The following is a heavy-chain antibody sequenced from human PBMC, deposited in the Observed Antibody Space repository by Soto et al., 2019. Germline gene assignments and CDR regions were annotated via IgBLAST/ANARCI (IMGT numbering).Heavy chain of an antibody. CDR3: QRQRRNTKIVLVKHYDAEF. CDR2: IYYDGTT. D-gene: IGHD3-22*01. CDR1: SGSISSTSYY. Sequence: PSETLSLTCTVSSGSISSTSYYWAWIRQPPGKGLEWIGAIYYDGTTYYTESLKSRVSISVDTSKNHFSLKVNSVTAADTAVYFCQRQRRNTKIVLVKHYDAEFWGQGTAVTVSS. J-gene: IGHJ6*02. V-gene: IGHV4-39*01.